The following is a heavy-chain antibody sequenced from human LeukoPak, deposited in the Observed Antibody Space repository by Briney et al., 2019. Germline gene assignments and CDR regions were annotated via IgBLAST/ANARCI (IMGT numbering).Heavy chain of an antibody. CDR2: IIPIFGTA. V-gene: IGHV1-69*06. CDR1: GGTFSSYA. D-gene: IGHD2-21*02. CDR3: ARVGQVYCGGDCYPRGAFDI. J-gene: IGHJ3*02. Sequence: GASVKVSCKAPGGTFSSYAISWVRQAPGQGLEWMGGIIPIFGTANYAQKFQGRVTITADKSTSTAYMELSSLRSEDTAVYYCARVGQVYCGGDCYPRGAFDIWGQGTMVTVSS.